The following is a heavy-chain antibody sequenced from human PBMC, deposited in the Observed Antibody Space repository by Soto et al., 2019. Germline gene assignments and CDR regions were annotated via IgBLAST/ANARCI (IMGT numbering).Heavy chain of an antibody. D-gene: IGHD6-6*01. CDR1: GITFSNAW. CDR3: TTGRYSSSLYFDS. V-gene: IGHV3-15*01. J-gene: IGHJ4*02. CDR2: IKSKIDGGTT. Sequence: EVQLVESGGGLVKPGGSLRVSCAASGITFSNAWMTWVRQAPGKGLEWVGRIKSKIDGGTTDYGVPVKGRFTISRDDSKNTLYLQMNSLKNEDTAVYYCTTGRYSSSLYFDSWGQGTLVTVSS.